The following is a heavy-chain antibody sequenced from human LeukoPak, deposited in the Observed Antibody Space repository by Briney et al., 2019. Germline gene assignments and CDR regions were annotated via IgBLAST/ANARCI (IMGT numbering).Heavy chain of an antibody. D-gene: IGHD2-15*01. CDR2: ISDSGDDT. CDR1: RFTFGNYA. CDR3: AHNHGPTPFHD. J-gene: IGHJ4*02. V-gene: IGHV3-23*01. Sequence: PGGSLRLSCAASRFTFGNYAMTWVRQAPGKGLDWVSSISDSGDDTYYADSVKGRFTISRDNSKNTLYLQMNILRVEDTAAYYCAHNHGPTPFHDWGQGTLVTVSS.